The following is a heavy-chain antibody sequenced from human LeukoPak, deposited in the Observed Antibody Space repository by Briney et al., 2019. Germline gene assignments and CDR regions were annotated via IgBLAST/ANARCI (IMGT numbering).Heavy chain of an antibody. V-gene: IGHV1-2*02. Sequence: ASVKVSCKASGYTFTGYYMHWVRQAPGQGLEWMGWINPNSGGTNYAQKFQGRVTMTRDTSISTAYMELSRLRSDDTAVYYCASVVSRPYYYDSSGSDAFDIWGQGTMVTVSS. J-gene: IGHJ3*02. CDR2: INPNSGGT. CDR3: ASVVSRPYYYDSSGSDAFDI. CDR1: GYTFTGYY. D-gene: IGHD3-22*01.